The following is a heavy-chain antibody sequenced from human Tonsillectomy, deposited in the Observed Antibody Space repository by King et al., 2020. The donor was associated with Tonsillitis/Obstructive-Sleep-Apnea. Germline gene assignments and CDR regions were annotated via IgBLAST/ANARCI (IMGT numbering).Heavy chain of an antibody. CDR1: GGSFSGYY. V-gene: IGHV4-34*01. Sequence: VQLQQWGAGLLKPSETLSLTCAVYGGSFSGYYWSWIRQPPGKGLEWIGEINHSGITNYNPSFTSRVTISVDTSKNQFSLKRSSVTAADTAVYYCARGDIVVVPAAMVYYYYMDVWGKGTTVTVSS. CDR3: ARGDIVVVPAAMVYYYYMDV. J-gene: IGHJ6*03. CDR2: INHSGIT. D-gene: IGHD2-2*01.